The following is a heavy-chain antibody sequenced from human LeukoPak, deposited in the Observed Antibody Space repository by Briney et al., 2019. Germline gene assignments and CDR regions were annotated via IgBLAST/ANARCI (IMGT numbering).Heavy chain of an antibody. CDR2: INPNSGGT. Sequence: ASVKVSCKASGYTFTGYYMHWVRQAPGQGLEWMGRINPNSGGTNYAQKFQGRVTMTRDTSISTAYMELSRLRSDDTAVYYCARDPVAGRWRFDCWGQGTLVTVSS. D-gene: IGHD6-19*01. CDR1: GYTFTGYY. J-gene: IGHJ4*02. V-gene: IGHV1-2*06. CDR3: ARDPVAGRWRFDC.